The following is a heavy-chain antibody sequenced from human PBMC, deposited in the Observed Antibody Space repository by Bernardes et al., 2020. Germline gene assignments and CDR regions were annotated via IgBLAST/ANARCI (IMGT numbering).Heavy chain of an antibody. D-gene: IGHD1-1*01. CDR1: GFTVSSNY. J-gene: IGHJ4*02. V-gene: IGHV3-53*01. CDR3: ARVLLGTYYFDY. CDR2: IYSGGST. Sequence: VGSLRLSCAASGFTVSSNYMSWVRQAPGKELEWVSIIYSGGSTYYADSVKGRFTISRDNSKNTLYLQMNSLRAEDTAVYYCARVLLGTYYFDYWGQGTLVTVSS.